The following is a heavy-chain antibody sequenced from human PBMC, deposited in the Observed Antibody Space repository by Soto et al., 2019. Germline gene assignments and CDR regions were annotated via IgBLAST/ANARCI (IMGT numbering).Heavy chain of an antibody. V-gene: IGHV3-23*01. D-gene: IGHD6-6*01. CDR1: GFTFSSHA. CDR2: ISSSGSST. CDR3: AKPSIAARHYFDY. J-gene: IGHJ4*02. Sequence: GGSLRLSCAASGFTFSSHAMSWVRQAPGKGLEWVSAISSSGSSTYYADSVKGRFTISRDNSKNTLYLQMNSLRAEDTAVYFCAKPSIAARHYFDYWGQGTLVTVSS.